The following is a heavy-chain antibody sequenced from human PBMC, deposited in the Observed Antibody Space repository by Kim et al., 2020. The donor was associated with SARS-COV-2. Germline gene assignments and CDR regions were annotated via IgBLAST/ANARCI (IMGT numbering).Heavy chain of an antibody. D-gene: IGHD2-15*01. CDR2: INPSGGST. Sequence: ASVKVSCKASGYTFTSYYMHWVRQAPGQGLEWMGIINPSGGSTSYAQKFQGRVTMTRDTSTSTVYMELSSLRSEDMAVYYCARSYCSGGSCYRINYYYYGMDVWGQGTTVTVSS. CDR1: GYTFTSYY. J-gene: IGHJ6*02. V-gene: IGHV1-46*01. CDR3: ARSYCSGGSCYRINYYYYGMDV.